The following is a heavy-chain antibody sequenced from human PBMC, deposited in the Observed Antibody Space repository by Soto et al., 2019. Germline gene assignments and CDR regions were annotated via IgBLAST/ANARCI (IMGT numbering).Heavy chain of an antibody. V-gene: IGHV4-61*01. CDR1: GGSVSSGSYY. J-gene: IGHJ6*02. Sequence: SETLSLTCTVSGGSVSSGSYYWSWIRQPPGKGLEWIGYIYYSGSTNYNPSLKSRVTISVDTSKNQFSLKLSSVTAADTAVYYCARGLFRYYYYGMDVWGQGTTVTVSS. CDR2: IYYSGST. CDR3: ARGLFRYYYYGMDV. D-gene: IGHD3-16*01.